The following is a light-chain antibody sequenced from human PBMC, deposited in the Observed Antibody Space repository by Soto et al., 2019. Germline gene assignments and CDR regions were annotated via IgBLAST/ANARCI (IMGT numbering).Light chain of an antibody. V-gene: IGLV2-23*01. CDR1: SSDVGSYNL. Sequence: QSVLTQPASVSGSPGQSITISCTGTSSDVGSYNLVSWYQQHPGKAPKLMIYEGSKRPSGVSNRFSGYKSGNTASLTISGLQAEDEAEYYCCSYAGSSTSYVFGTGTQLTVL. J-gene: IGLJ1*01. CDR3: CSYAGSSTSYV. CDR2: EGS.